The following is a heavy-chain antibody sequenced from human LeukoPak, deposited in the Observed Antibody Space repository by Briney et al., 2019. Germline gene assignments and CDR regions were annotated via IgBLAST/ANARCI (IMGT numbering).Heavy chain of an antibody. CDR2: INHSGST. CDR3: ARRRRGDYYGSGSYYNPPRAFDY. V-gene: IGHV4-34*01. CDR1: GGSISSYY. J-gene: IGHJ4*02. D-gene: IGHD3-10*01. Sequence: SETLSLTCTVSGGSISSYYWSWIRQPPGKGLEWIGEINHSGSTNYNPSLKSRVTISVDTSKNQFSLKLSSVTAADTAVYYCARRRRGDYYGSGSYYNPPRAFDYWGQGTLVTVSS.